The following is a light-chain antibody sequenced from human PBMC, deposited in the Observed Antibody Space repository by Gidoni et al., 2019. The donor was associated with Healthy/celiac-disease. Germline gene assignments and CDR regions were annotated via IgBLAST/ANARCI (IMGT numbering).Light chain of an antibody. V-gene: IGKV3-15*01. CDR2: GAS. CDR3: QQYNNWPPGTYT. Sequence: EMGMTQSPATPSVSPGQRATFSCRASQSVSGNLAWSQQKPGPAPRLLLHGASTRATGIPAPVSGSGSGTEFTLTLSSMHSESFAVSYCQQYNNWPPGTYTFXQXTQLEIK. J-gene: IGKJ2*01. CDR1: QSVSGN.